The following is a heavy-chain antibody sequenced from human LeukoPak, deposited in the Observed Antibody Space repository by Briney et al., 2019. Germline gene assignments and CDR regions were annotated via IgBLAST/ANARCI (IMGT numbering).Heavy chain of an antibody. Sequence: GGSLRLSCAASGFTVSSNYMSWVRQAPGKGLEWVSVIYSGGSTYYADSVKGRFTIYRHNSKNTLYLQMNRLRAEDTAVYYCARDVYGDYLAFDPWGQGTLVTVSS. CDR1: GFTVSSNY. CDR3: ARDVYGDYLAFDP. J-gene: IGHJ5*02. CDR2: IYSGGST. V-gene: IGHV3-53*04. D-gene: IGHD4-17*01.